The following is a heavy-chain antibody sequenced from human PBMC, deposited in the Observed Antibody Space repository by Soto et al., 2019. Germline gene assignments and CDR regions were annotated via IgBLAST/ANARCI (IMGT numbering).Heavy chain of an antibody. D-gene: IGHD3-10*01. CDR2: INHSGST. V-gene: IGHV4-34*01. J-gene: IGHJ4*02. CDR3: ASSGGVAVIHFDY. Sequence: SETLSLTCAVYGGSFSGYYWSWIRQPPGKGLEWIGEINHSGSTNYNPSLKSRVTISVDTSKNQFSLKLSSVTAADTAVYYCASSGGVAVIHFDYWGQGTLVTVSS. CDR1: GGSFSGYY.